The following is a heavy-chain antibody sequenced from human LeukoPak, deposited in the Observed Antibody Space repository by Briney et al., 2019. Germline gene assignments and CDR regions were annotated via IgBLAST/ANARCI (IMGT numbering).Heavy chain of an antibody. CDR2: ISGSGGST. J-gene: IGHJ4*02. Sequence: PGGSLRLSCAASGFTFSSYGMSWVRQAPGKGLEWVSAISGSGGSTYYADSVKGRFTISRDNSKKSLYLQMNSLRAEDTAVYYCAKGTVTAKEGVNYWGQGTLVTVSS. V-gene: IGHV3-23*01. CDR3: AKGTVTAKEGVNY. D-gene: IGHD4-17*01. CDR1: GFTFSSYG.